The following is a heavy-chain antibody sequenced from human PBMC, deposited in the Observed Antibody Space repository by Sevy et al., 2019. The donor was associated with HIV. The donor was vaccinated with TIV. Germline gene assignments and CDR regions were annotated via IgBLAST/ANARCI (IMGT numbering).Heavy chain of an antibody. CDR1: GFAFSNYY. D-gene: IGHD3-16*01. V-gene: IGHV3-7*01. Sequence: GGSLRLSCAASGFAFSNYYAMYWVRQAPGKGLEWVANIRQDGGEIYYSDSVKGRFTISRDNAKESLFLQMTNLKVEDSGIYYCARRFFDVWGQGVLVTVSS. CDR3: ARRFFDV. CDR2: IRQDGGEI. J-gene: IGHJ4*02.